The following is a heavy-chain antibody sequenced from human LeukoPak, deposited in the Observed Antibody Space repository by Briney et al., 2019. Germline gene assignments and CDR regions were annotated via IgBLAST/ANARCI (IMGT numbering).Heavy chain of an antibody. CDR2: ISSNGGST. CDR3: VKGDIVVVTAASSFDQ. J-gene: IGHJ4*02. D-gene: IGHD2-15*01. Sequence: GGSLRLSCSASGFTFSSYAMHWVRQAPGKGLEYVSSISSNGGSTYYADSVKGRFTISRDNSKNTLYLQMSSLRAEDTAVYYCVKGDIVVVTAASSFDQWGQGTLVTVSS. CDR1: GFTFSSYA. V-gene: IGHV3-64D*06.